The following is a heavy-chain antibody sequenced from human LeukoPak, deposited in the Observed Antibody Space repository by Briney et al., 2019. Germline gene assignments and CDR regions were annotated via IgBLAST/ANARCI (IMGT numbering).Heavy chain of an antibody. CDR1: GYTFTSYG. D-gene: IGHD3-22*01. J-gene: IGHJ4*02. Sequence: ASVKVSCKASGYTFTSYGISWVRQAPGQGLGWMGWISAYNGNTNYAQKLQGRVTMTTDTSTSTAYMELRSLRSDDTAVYYCAREGELTYYYDSSGYYSDYWGQGTLVTVSS. CDR2: ISAYNGNT. V-gene: IGHV1-18*01. CDR3: AREGELTYYYDSSGYYSDY.